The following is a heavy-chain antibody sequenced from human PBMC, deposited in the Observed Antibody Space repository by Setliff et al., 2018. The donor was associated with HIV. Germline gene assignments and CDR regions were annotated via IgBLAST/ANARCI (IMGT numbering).Heavy chain of an antibody. CDR2: IYYSGST. CDR3: AMGSSGYPFDY. V-gene: IGHV4-39*01. Sequence: SETLSLTCAVSGGSISSGSYYWSWIRQPAGKGLEWIGRIYYSGSTYYNPSLKSRVTISVDTSKNQFSLKLTSVTAADAAVYFCAMGSSGYPFDYWGQGSLVTVSS. D-gene: IGHD3-22*01. J-gene: IGHJ4*02. CDR1: GGSISSGSYY.